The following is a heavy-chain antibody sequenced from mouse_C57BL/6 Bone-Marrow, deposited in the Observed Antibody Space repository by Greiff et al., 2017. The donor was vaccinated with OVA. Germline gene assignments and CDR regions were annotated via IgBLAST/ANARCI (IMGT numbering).Heavy chain of an antibody. V-gene: IGHV2-2*01. CDR1: GFSLTSYG. Sequence: VQGVESGPGLVQPSQSLSITCTVSGFSLTSYGVHWVRQSPGKGLEWLGVIWSGGSTDYNAAFISRLSISKDNSKSQVFFKMNSLQADDTAIYYCARDSNYRFAYWGQGTLVTVSA. CDR2: IWSGGST. J-gene: IGHJ3*01. CDR3: ARDSNYRFAY. D-gene: IGHD2-5*01.